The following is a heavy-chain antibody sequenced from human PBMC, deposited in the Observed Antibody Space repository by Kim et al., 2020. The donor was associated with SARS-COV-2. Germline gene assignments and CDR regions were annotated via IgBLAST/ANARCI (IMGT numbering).Heavy chain of an antibody. CDR2: ISGGGGST. V-gene: IGHV3-43*02. Sequence: GGSLRLSCAASGFTFSGYAMHWVRQAPGKGLEWVSLISGGGGSTYYADSVKGRFTISRDNSKNSLYLQMNSLRAEDTALYYWAKDLWFGELLSSKVLGSYYYGMDVWGQGTPVTVSS. J-gene: IGHJ6*02. CDR3: AKDLWFGELLSSKVLGSYYYGMDV. CDR1: GFTFSGYA. D-gene: IGHD3-10*01.